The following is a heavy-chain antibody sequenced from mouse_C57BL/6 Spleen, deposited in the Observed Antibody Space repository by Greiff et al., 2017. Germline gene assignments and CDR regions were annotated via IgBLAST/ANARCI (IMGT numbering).Heavy chain of an antibody. J-gene: IGHJ2*01. Sequence: DVKLQESGPGMVKPSQSLSLTCTVTGYSITSGYDWHWIRHFPGNKLEWMGYISYSGSTNYNPSLKSRISITHDTSKNHFFLKLNSVTTEDTATYYCARSHYYGSSYVFDYWGQGTTLTVSS. V-gene: IGHV3-1*01. CDR2: ISYSGST. CDR3: ARSHYYGSSYVFDY. CDR1: GYSITSGYD. D-gene: IGHD1-1*01.